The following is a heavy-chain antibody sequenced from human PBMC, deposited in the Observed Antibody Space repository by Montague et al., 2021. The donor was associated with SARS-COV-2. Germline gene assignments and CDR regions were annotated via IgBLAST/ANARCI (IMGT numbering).Heavy chain of an antibody. CDR3: ARRGYYDSAGYHWHLDL. D-gene: IGHD3-22*01. CDR2: ISSSGKT. V-gene: IGHV4-4*09. J-gene: IGHJ2*01. CDR1: GGSINDHY. Sequence: SETLSLTCTVSGGSINDHYRSWIRQSPGKGLEWIGYISSSGKTNHNPSLKSRVTLSADASRNEFSLKLDSVTAADTAVYFCARRGYYDSAGYHWHLDLWGRGMLVTVSS.